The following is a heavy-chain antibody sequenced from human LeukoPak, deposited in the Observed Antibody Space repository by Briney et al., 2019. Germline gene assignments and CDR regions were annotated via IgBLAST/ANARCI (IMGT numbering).Heavy chain of an antibody. CDR1: GGTFSSYA. J-gene: IGHJ5*02. CDR3: ARDLRYYDSSGYYPPNWFDP. D-gene: IGHD3-22*01. Sequence: GASVKVSRKASGGTFSSYAFSWGRQGPGQRLGWVGGVIPIFCTANYAQKFQGRVTITADESTSTAYMELSSLRSEDTAVYYCARDLRYYDSSGYYPPNWFDPWGQGTLVTVSS. CDR2: VIPIFCTA. V-gene: IGHV1-69*13.